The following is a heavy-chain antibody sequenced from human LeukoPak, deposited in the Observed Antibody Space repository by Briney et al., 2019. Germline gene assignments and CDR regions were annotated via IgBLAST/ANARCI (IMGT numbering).Heavy chain of an antibody. CDR2: INTNTGNP. V-gene: IGHV7-4-1*02. D-gene: IGHD5-18*01. Sequence: ASVKVSCKASGGTFTSYAMNWVRQAPGQGLEWMGWINTNTGNPTYAQGFTGRFVFSLDTSVSTAYLQISSLKAEDTAVYYCAGGTAGGYSYGPNWFDPWGQGTLVTVSS. CDR1: GGTFTSYA. J-gene: IGHJ5*02. CDR3: AGGTAGGYSYGPNWFDP.